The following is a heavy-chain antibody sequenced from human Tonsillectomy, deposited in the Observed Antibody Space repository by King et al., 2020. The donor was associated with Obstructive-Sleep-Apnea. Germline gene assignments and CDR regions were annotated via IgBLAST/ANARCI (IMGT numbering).Heavy chain of an antibody. Sequence: VQLVESGGGVVQPGRSLRLSCAASGFSFRASGMHWVRQAPGKGLEWVALISYDGSQENFADSGKGRFTISRDNSKNTLYLQMNSLRIEDTAVYYCASPASGSGSLSRFYGLDVWGQGTTVTVSS. V-gene: IGHV3-30*03. J-gene: IGHJ6*02. CDR3: ASPASGSGSLSRFYGLDV. D-gene: IGHD3-10*01. CDR1: GFSFRASG. CDR2: ISYDGSQE.